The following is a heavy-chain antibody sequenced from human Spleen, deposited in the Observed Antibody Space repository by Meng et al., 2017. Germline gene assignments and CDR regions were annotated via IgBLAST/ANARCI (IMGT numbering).Heavy chain of an antibody. Sequence: VQLVESGGGLVKPGGSLRLSCAASGFTFSDYYMSWIRQAPGKGLEWVSAISGSGGSTYYADSVRGRFTISRDNSKKTLYLQMNSLRAEDTALYYCAKDQWQNLVRWFDPWGRGTLVTVSS. CDR1: GFTFSDYY. J-gene: IGHJ5*02. CDR2: ISGSGGST. CDR3: AKDQWQNLVRWFDP. D-gene: IGHD6-13*01. V-gene: IGHV3-23*04.